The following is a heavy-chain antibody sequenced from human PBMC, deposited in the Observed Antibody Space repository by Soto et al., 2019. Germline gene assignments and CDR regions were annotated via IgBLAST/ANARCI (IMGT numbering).Heavy chain of an antibody. CDR2: INSRSSTI. J-gene: IGHJ4*02. Sequence: GGSKRVSSTAAGCNFRSYGRNWVRQKPGKGLEWVSYINSRSSTIHYEDSVKGRFTISRDNAKNSLYLQMNSLRAEDTAVYYCARDREGDGYNFDYWGQGTLVTVSS. CDR1: GCNFRSYG. V-gene: IGHV3-48*01. D-gene: IGHD5-12*01. CDR3: ARDREGDGYNFDY.